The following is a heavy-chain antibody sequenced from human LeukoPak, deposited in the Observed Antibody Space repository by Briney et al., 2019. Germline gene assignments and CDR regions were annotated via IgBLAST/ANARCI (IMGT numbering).Heavy chain of an antibody. D-gene: IGHD3-3*01. V-gene: IGHV1-8*01. CDR2: MHTDSGNS. CDR1: GYTFTNYE. Sequence: ASVKVSCKASGYTFTNYEMNWVRQAPGQGLEWMGWMHTDSGNSFYARQFQGRISMTRNTAINTAYMELSSLRSEDTAIYYCARVDFWSGYSGLSPCYYYMQVWGERTRVTVSS. CDR3: ARVDFWSGYSGLSPCYYYMQV. J-gene: IGHJ6*03.